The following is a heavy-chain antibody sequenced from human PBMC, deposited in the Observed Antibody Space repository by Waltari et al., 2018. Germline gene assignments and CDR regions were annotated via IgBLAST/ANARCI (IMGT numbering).Heavy chain of an antibody. J-gene: IGHJ4*02. V-gene: IGHV3-48*03. CDR3: PRHGIRLXLYYFDS. Sequence: EVKLVESXGGLVQPGGSLRLPCXASGXVLRRFXMXWVRRASGKVLVGIAHFRNSGSTIXYSDSVKGRFSIXRDXAKXSXFXQMNSLRAXXTSVXYCPRHGIRLXLYYFDSXGQGALVTVXS. CDR2: FRNSGSTI. CDR1: GXVLRRFX. D-gene: IGHD2-15*01.